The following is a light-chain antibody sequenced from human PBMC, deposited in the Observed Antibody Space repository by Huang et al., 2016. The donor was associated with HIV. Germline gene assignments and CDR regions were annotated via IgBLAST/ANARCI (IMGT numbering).Light chain of an antibody. J-gene: IGKJ5*01. V-gene: IGKV1-39*01. CDR1: QNINTY. Sequence: IQMPQSPTSLSASIGDRVSIACRASQNINTYLNWYQQKPGKAPKLLISSASTLHSGETARVSGSGSGTDFTLTIRGLQLDDFATYYCQQSYSALSSFGPGTRL. CDR3: QQSYSALSS. CDR2: SAS.